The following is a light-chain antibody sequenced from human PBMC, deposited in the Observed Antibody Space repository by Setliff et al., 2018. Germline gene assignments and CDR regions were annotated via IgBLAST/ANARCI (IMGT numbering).Light chain of an antibody. Sequence: QSVLTQPASVSGSPGQSITISCSGTSSDVGSYDLVSWYQQHPGKAPKLIIYGVSDRPSGVSSRFSGSESGNTAYLTISGLQTEDEAEYYCNAYASDTTYVFGSGTKVTVL. V-gene: IGLV2-14*03. J-gene: IGLJ1*01. CDR3: NAYASDTTYV. CDR1: SSDVGSYDL. CDR2: GVS.